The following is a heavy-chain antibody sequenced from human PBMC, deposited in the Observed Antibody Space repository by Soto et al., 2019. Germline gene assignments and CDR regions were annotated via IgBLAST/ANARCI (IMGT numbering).Heavy chain of an antibody. J-gene: IGHJ5*02. D-gene: IGHD2-8*02. CDR1: GYNFSDYY. CDR3: AREISGGGTLNWFDP. V-gene: IGHV1-2*02. CDR2: VSPKSGGT. Sequence: ASVKVSCKASGYNFSDYYIHWVRQAPGQGLEWLGWVSPKSGGTNYAQKFKGRVTMTRDTSSNTVYMDLSGLKSDDTAVFYCAREISGGGTLNWFDPWGQGTLVTVSS.